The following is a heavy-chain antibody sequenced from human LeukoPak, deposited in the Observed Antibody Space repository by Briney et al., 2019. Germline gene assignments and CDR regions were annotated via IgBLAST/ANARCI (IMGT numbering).Heavy chain of an antibody. D-gene: IGHD6-6*01. V-gene: IGHV1-24*01. CDR3: AGATLTYSSSHYYYYYYMDV. CDR1: GYTLTELS. Sequence: GASVKVSCKVSGYTLTELSMHWVRRAPGKGLEWMGGFDPEDGETIYAQKFQGRVTMTEDTSTDTAYMELSSLRSEDTAVYYCAGATLTYSSSHYYYYYYMDVWGKGTTVTVSS. CDR2: FDPEDGET. J-gene: IGHJ6*03.